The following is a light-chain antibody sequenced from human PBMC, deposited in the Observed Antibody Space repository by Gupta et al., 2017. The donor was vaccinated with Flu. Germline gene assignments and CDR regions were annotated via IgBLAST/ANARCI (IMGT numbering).Light chain of an antibody. CDR3: QYDDDQGA. CDR1: QDISNY. V-gene: IGKV1-33*01. CDR2: DAS. Sequence: DIQMTQSPSSLSASVGDRVTITCQASQDISNYLNWYQQKPGKAPKLLIYDASNLETGVPSSFSGGGSGTDFTFSISSLQPEDLATYYCQYDDDQGAFGPGTKVDIK. J-gene: IGKJ3*01.